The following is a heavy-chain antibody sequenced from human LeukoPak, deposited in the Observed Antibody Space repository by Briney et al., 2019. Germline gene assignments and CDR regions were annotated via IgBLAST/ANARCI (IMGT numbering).Heavy chain of an antibody. Sequence: GGSLRPSCAPSGFTPTYYSMTWVRQAPGEGRGWVSYTLSIIATTYYTDSVKGRFIISRDNAQNPLFLQSTRMRAEDTCLFYFAGSTVGSGIFQYWGQGTLVTVSS. CDR3: AGSTVGSGIFQY. CDR1: GFTPTYYS. D-gene: IGHD3-3*01. J-gene: IGHJ1*01. V-gene: IGHV3-48*01. CDR2: TLSIIATT.